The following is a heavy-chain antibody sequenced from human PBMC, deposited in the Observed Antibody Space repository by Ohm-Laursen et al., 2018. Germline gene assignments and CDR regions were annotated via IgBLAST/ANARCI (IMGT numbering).Heavy chain of an antibody. CDR2: IRSKAYGGTT. D-gene: IGHD3-3*01. CDR1: GFTFGDYA. J-gene: IGHJ4*02. V-gene: IGHV3-49*03. Sequence: SLRLSCTASGFTFGDYAMSWFRQAPGKGLEWVGFIRSKAYGGTTEYAASVKGRFTISRDDSKSIAYLQMNSLKTEDTAVYYCTRGGTYYDFWSGYSIIDYWGQGTLVTVPS. CDR3: TRGGTYYDFWSGYSIIDY.